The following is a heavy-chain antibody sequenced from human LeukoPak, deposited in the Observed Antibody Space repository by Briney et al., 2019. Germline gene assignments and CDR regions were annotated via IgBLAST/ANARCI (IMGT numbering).Heavy chain of an antibody. CDR1: GYTVSSNY. CDR3: ARGTVTMVDY. J-gene: IGHJ4*02. Sequence: GGSLRLSCAASGYTVSSNYMSWVRQAPGRGLEWVSVIYSGGSTYYADSVKGRFTISRDNSKNTLFLQMNSLRAGDTAVYYCARGTVTMVDYWGQGTLVTVSS. D-gene: IGHD3-10*01. V-gene: IGHV3-66*01. CDR2: IYSGGST.